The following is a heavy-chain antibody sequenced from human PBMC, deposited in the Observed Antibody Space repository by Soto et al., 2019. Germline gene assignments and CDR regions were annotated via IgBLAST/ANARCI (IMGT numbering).Heavy chain of an antibody. CDR1: GFTFSNYS. CDR2: IFGSSKSI. CDR3: TRGGMVRGFDY. Sequence: DVQLVESGGGLVKPGGSLRLSCAASGFTFSNYSMNWVRQAPGKGLEWVAFIFGSSKSIYYADSLKGRFTISRYNAKNSLYLQMNSRGAEDTAMYYCTRGGMVRGFDYWGQGTLVTVSS. J-gene: IGHJ4*02. D-gene: IGHD3-10*01. V-gene: IGHV3-21*01.